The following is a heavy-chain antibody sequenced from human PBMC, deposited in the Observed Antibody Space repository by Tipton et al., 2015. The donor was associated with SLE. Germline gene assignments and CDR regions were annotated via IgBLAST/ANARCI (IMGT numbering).Heavy chain of an antibody. CDR2: LYYSGNT. Sequence: TLSLTCTVSGGSIRSSRHFWDWIRQPPGKGLEWIGVLYYSGNTYYNPSLKSPVTLSIDTSKNQFSLKMRSVTAADTAVYFRARGYCSDGVCYGFGFFDYWGQGNLVTVSS. J-gene: IGHJ4*02. CDR1: GGSIRSSRHF. V-gene: IGHV4-39*07. CDR3: ARGYCSDGVCYGFGFFDY. D-gene: IGHD2-8*01.